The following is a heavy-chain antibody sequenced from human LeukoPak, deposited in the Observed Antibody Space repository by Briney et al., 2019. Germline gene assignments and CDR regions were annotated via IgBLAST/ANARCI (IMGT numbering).Heavy chain of an antibody. CDR1: GYTFTSYG. Sequence: GASVKVSCKASGYTFTSYGISWVRRAPGQGLEWMGWISAYNGNTNYAQKLQGRVTMTTDTSTSTAYMELRSLRSDDTAVYYCARDLSYCSGGSCYENGYWGQGTLVTVSS. D-gene: IGHD2-15*01. V-gene: IGHV1-18*01. J-gene: IGHJ4*02. CDR3: ARDLSYCSGGSCYENGY. CDR2: ISAYNGNT.